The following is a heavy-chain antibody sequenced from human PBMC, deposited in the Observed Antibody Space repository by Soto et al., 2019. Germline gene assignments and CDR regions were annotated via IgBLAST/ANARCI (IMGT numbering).Heavy chain of an antibody. CDR1: GGSISNYY. CDR2: MYYNGNI. J-gene: IGHJ5*02. CDR3: ASGGNWFDP. V-gene: IGHV4-59*01. D-gene: IGHD3-16*01. Sequence: PSETLSLTCNVPGGSISNYYLTWIRQSPGKGLEWIGYMYYNGNINYNPSLKSRVTISIDTSKNQFSLTLKSVTAADTAVYYCASGGNWFDPWGQGVLVTVS.